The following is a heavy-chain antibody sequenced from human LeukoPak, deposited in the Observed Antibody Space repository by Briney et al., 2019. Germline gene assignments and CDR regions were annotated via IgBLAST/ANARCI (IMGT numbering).Heavy chain of an antibody. CDR3: ARDDDYGGNSY. CDR1: GFTVSSNY. CDR2: IYSGGST. V-gene: IGHV3-53*01. Sequence: GGSLRLSCAASGFTVSSNYMSWVRQAPGKGLEWVSVIYSGGSTYYADSVKGRFTISRDNSKNTLYLRMNSLRAEDTAVYYCARDDDYGGNSYWGQGTLVTVSS. D-gene: IGHD4-23*01. J-gene: IGHJ4*02.